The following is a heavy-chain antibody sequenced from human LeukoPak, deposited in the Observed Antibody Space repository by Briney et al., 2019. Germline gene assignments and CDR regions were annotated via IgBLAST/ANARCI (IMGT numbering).Heavy chain of an antibody. CDR1: GGSISSGGYS. J-gene: IGHJ3*02. CDR2: IYHSGSI. CDR3: ARARVRGGPFDI. V-gene: IGHV4-30-2*01. Sequence: KASETLSLTCAVSGGSISSGGYSWSWIRQPPGKGLEWIGYIYHSGSIYYNPSLKSRVTISVDRSENQFSLKLSSVTAADTAVYYCARARVRGGPFDIWGQGTMVTVSS. D-gene: IGHD3-10*01.